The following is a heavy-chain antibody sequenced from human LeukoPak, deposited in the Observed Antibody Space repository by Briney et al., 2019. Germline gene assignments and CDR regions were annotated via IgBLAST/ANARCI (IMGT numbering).Heavy chain of an antibody. CDR1: GFTFSSYA. J-gene: IGHJ6*02. V-gene: IGHV3-23*01. D-gene: IGHD2-15*01. CDR2: ISGSGGST. CDR3: ARRPPNGYCSCGSCYQYYYYCGMDV. Sequence: GGSLRLSCAASGFTFSSYAMSWVRQAPGKGLEWVSAISGSGGSTYYADSVKGRFTISRDNSKNTLYLQMNSLRAEDTAVYYCARRPPNGYCSCGSCYQYYYYCGMDVWGQGTTVTVSS.